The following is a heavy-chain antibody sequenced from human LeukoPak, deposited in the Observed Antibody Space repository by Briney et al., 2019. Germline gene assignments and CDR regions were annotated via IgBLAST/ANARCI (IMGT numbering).Heavy chain of an antibody. J-gene: IGHJ4*02. CDR3: ARDSGYDCFDY. Sequence: GGSLRLSCAASGFTFSGSWMAWVRQAPGKGLEWVANMNQDGSEKNYVDSVKGRFTISRDNAKNSLYLQMNSLRAEDTAVYYCARDSGYDCFDYWGQGTRVTVSS. V-gene: IGHV3-7*01. CDR2: MNQDGSEK. D-gene: IGHD5-12*01. CDR1: GFTFSGSW.